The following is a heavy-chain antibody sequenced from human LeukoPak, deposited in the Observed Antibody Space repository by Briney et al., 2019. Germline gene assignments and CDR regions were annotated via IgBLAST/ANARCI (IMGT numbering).Heavy chain of an antibody. J-gene: IGHJ4*02. V-gene: IGHV3-23*01. Sequence: GGSLRLSCAASGFTFNSYAMSWVRQAPGKGLEWVSSISGSGGSTYYADSVKGRFTISRDNSKNTLYLQMNSLNTEDTAVYYCTTGYARARHDHYWGQGTLVIVSA. CDR1: GFTFNSYA. D-gene: IGHD2-2*01. CDR3: TTGYARARHDHY. CDR2: ISGSGGST.